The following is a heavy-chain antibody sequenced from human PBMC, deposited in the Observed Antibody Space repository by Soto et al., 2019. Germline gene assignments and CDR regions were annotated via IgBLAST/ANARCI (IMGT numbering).Heavy chain of an antibody. CDR1: GFSFGNYA. V-gene: IGHV3-23*01. D-gene: IGHD6-13*01. Sequence: EVQLLESGGGLAQPGGSLRLSCAASGFSFGNYAMTWVRQAPGKGLEWVSAISGSSANTLFAASVKGRFTISRDNSKSTLYLQMNSLRVEDTAIYYCARASSISWGVFDYWGQGALITVSS. J-gene: IGHJ4*02. CDR2: ISGSSANT. CDR3: ARASSISWGVFDY.